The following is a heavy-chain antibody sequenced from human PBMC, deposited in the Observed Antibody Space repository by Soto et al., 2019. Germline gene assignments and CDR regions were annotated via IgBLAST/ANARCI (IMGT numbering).Heavy chain of an antibody. CDR2: IIPIFGTA. CDR3: ARVLTSITMGDALDI. CDR1: GGTFSSYA. J-gene: IGHJ3*02. V-gene: IGHV1-69*13. Sequence: SVKVSCKASGGTFSSYAISWVRQAPGQGLEWMGGIIPIFGTANYAQKFQGRVTITADESTSTAYMELSSLRSEDMAVYYCARVLTSITMGDALDIWGQGAMVTV. D-gene: IGHD3-10*01.